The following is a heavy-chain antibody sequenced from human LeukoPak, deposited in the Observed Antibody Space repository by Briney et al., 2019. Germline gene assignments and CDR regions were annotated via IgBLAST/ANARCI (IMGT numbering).Heavy chain of an antibody. V-gene: IGHV4-59*01. CDR3: ARGGSRYFDWGAFDI. CDR2: IYYSGST. D-gene: IGHD3-9*01. CDR1: GGSISSYY. Sequence: SETLSLTCTVSGGSISSYYWSWIRQPPGKGLEWIGYIYYSGSTNYNPSLKSRVIISIDTSKNQFSLKLSSVTAADTAFYYCARGGSRYFDWGAFDIWGQGTMVTVSS. J-gene: IGHJ3*02.